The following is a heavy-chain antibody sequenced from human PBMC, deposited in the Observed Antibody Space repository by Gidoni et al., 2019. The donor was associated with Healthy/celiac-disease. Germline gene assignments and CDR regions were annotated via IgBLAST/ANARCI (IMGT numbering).Heavy chain of an antibody. CDR2: NKSKTECGTT. V-gene: IGHV3-15*01. CDR1: GFTVSNAW. Sequence: EVQLVESGGGLVQPGGSLRLSCAASGFTVSNAWMSWDRRPPGKGREWVGRNKSKTECGTTEYKAPVKGRFTSARDDSKNKLYLQMSSLKNEEQAEYDCTTDPAEYYSGLDVWGQGTTVTVSS. CDR3: TTDPAEYYSGLDV. J-gene: IGHJ6*02.